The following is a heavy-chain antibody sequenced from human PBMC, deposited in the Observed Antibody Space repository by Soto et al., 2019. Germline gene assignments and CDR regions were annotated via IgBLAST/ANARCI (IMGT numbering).Heavy chain of an antibody. D-gene: IGHD2-15*01. V-gene: IGHV1-69*08. Sequence: QVQLVQSGSEVKKPGSSVKVSCKASGDTFSSYTISWVRQAPGQGLEWMGRIIPILGIASYAQKFQGRVRITANKSPTTDYMELSSLRSEDTAVDYCAREGSSYSMPFDYWGQGTLVTVSS. CDR1: GDTFSSYT. CDR2: IIPILGIA. CDR3: AREGSSYSMPFDY. J-gene: IGHJ4*02.